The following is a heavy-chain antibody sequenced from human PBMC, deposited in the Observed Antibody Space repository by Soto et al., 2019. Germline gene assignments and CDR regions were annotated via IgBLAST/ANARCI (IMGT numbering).Heavy chain of an antibody. V-gene: IGHV4-31*03. CDR1: GGSISSGAYY. CDR3: VSHPFGETWFDP. D-gene: IGHD4-17*01. Sequence: QVQLQESGPGLVKPSQTLSLTCTVSGGSISSGAYYWSWIRQHPVRVLECIGHIDDSGNTYYSPSLKSRFSISADTSKNQFSLKLKSVSAADTAVYYCVSHPFGETWFDPWGQGTLVTVYS. J-gene: IGHJ5*02. CDR2: IDDSGNT.